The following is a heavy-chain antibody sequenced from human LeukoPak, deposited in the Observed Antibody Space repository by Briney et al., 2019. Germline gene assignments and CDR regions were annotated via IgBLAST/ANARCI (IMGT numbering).Heavy chain of an antibody. CDR3: AKDLSIFGVARSMDV. D-gene: IGHD3-3*01. CDR1: GFTFDDYA. CDR2: ISWNSGSI. V-gene: IGHV3-9*01. Sequence: GGSLRLSCAASGFTFDDYAMHWVRQAPGKGLEWVSGISWNSGSIGYADSVKGRFTISRDNAKNSLYLQMNSLRAEDTAVYYCAKDLSIFGVARSMDVWGQGTTVIVSS. J-gene: IGHJ6*02.